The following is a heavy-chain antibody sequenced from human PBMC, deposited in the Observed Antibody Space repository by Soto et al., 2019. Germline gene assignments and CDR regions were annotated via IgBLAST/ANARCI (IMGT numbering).Heavy chain of an antibody. Sequence: SETLSLTCTGSGGSISRYYWRWIRQPPGKGLEWIGYIYYSGSTNYNPSLKSRVTISVDTCKNQFSLKLSSVTAADKAVYSCARYLGYDSSAHYRNCIDPGGQGPLVTVP. CDR1: GGSISRYY. CDR2: IYYSGST. CDR3: ARYLGYDSSAHYRNCIDP. D-gene: IGHD3-22*01. J-gene: IGHJ5*02. V-gene: IGHV4-59*08.